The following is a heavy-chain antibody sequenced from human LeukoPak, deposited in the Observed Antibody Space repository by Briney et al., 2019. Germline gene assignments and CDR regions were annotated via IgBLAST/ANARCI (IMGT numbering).Heavy chain of an antibody. D-gene: IGHD4/OR15-4a*01. CDR2: INFRGDP. Sequence: PGGSLRLSCAASGXTFTTTGMTWIRQAPGKGLEWVSTINFRGDPYYPDSLKGRFTVSRDNAKNSVFLQMTSLRAEDTAVYYCTRDANAWSRDYWGQGTLVTVSS. J-gene: IGHJ4*02. V-gene: IGHV3-21*01. CDR1: GXTFTTTG. CDR3: TRDANAWSRDY.